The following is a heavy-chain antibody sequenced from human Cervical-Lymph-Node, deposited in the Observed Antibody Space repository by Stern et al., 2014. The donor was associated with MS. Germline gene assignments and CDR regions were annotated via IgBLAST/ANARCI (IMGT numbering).Heavy chain of an antibody. CDR2: IKHDGTEK. Sequence: EVHLVESGGGLVQPGGSLRLSCVASGFTFTSYWMTWVRQAPGKGLEWVANIKHDGTEKYYVDSVKGRFTISRDNAKNSLYLQMNSLRVEDTAVYYCARDEGGGWYPSDYWGQGTLVTVSS. V-gene: IGHV3-7*01. J-gene: IGHJ4*02. CDR3: ARDEGGGWYPSDY. CDR1: GFTFTSYW. D-gene: IGHD6-19*01.